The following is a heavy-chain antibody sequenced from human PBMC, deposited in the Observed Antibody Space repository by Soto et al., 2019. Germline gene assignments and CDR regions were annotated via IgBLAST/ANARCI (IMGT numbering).Heavy chain of an antibody. CDR3: ARGAYNRAYEM. CDR2: LYSGGST. Sequence: QLVESGGGLIQPGGSLRLSCVVSGFTVSGTYMTWVRQAPGKGLEWVSVLYSGGSTYYADSVKGRFTISRDDSKNTLYLQMSNLRAEDTAVYYCARGAYNRAYEMWGQGTVVTVSS. V-gene: IGHV3-53*01. D-gene: IGHD1-20*01. CDR1: GFTVSGTY. J-gene: IGHJ3*02.